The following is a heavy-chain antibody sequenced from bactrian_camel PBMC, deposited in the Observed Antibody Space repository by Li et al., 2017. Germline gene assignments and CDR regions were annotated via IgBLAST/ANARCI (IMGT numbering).Heavy chain of an antibody. CDR1: GFTSSTHD. D-gene: IGHD2*01. CDR2: IDKSGYT. J-gene: IGHJ4*01. CDR3: AADFFNLQLARHYSS. V-gene: IGHV3S26*01. Sequence: QVQLVESGGGLVQPGGSLRLSCASSGFTSSTHDRTWVRQAPGQERDGVAAIDKSGYTTYAGSLQGRFTISKDNAENTLYLQMDDLKPEDTAMYYCAADFFNLQLARHYSSWGRGTQVTVS.